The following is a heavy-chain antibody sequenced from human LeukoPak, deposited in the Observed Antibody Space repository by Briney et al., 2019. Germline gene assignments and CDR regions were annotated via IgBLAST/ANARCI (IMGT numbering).Heavy chain of an antibody. CDR1: RFTFSSYA. V-gene: IGHV3-23*01. CDR2: ISGSGGST. Sequence: PGGSLRLSCAASRFTFSSYAMSWVRQAPGKGLEWVSAISGSGGSTYYADSVKGRFTISRDNSKNTLYLQMNSLRAEDTAVYYCAKGGRQFTMITFGGAANKYYFDYWGQGTLVTVSS. CDR3: AKGGRQFTMITFGGAANKYYFDY. J-gene: IGHJ4*02. D-gene: IGHD3-16*01.